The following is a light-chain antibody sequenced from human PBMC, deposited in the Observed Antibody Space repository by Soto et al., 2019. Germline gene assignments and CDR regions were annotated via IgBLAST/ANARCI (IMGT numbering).Light chain of an antibody. Sequence: QSALTQPRSVSGYPGQSVTISCTGTSSDVGGYNYVSWYQQHPGKAPKFMIYDVSKRPSGVSDRFSGSKSGNTASLTISGLQADDEAHYYCSSYADNYSLHCVFGGGTKLTVL. V-gene: IGLV2-11*01. CDR1: SSDVGGYNY. CDR2: DVS. J-gene: IGLJ2*01. CDR3: SSYADNYSLHCV.